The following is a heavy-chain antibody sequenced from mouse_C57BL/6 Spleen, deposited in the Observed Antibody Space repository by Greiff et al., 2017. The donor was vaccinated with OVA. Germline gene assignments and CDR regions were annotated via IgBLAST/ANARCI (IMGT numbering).Heavy chain of an antibody. J-gene: IGHJ1*03. V-gene: IGHV5-17*01. Sequence: EVMLVESGGGLVKPGGSLKLSCAASGFTFSDYGMHWVRQAPEKGLEWVAYISSGSSTIYYADTVKGRFTISRDNAKNTLFLQMTSLRSEDTAMYYCASHYYYGSSAYWYFDVWGTGTTVTVSS. CDR2: ISSGSSTI. D-gene: IGHD1-1*01. CDR3: ASHYYYGSSAYWYFDV. CDR1: GFTFSDYG.